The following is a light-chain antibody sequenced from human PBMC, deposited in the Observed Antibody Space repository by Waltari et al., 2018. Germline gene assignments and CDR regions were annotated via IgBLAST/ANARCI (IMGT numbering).Light chain of an antibody. V-gene: IGKV3-20*01. CDR2: GAS. Sequence: EIVLTQSPGPLSLSPGGRATLSCRARQSVSSSYLAWYQQKPGQAPRLLFYGASSRATGIPDRFSGSGSGTDFTLTISRLEPEDFAVYYCQQYGSSPYTFGQGTKLEIK. CDR3: QQYGSSPYT. CDR1: QSVSSSY. J-gene: IGKJ2*01.